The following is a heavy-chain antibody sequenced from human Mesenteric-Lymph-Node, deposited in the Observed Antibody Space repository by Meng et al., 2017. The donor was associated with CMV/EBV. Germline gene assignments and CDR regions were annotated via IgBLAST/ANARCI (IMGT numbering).Heavy chain of an antibody. CDR1: GYTFTSYD. V-gene: IGHV1-8*02. CDR2: MNPNSGNT. CDR3: AREKRYYDFWSGYSHFDY. J-gene: IGHJ4*02. D-gene: IGHD3-3*01. Sequence: ASVKVSCKASGYTFTSYDINWVRQATGQGLEWMGWMNPNSGNTGYAQKFQGRVTMTRDTSISTAYMELSRLRSDDTAVYYCAREKRYYDFWSGYSHFDYWGQGTLVTVSS.